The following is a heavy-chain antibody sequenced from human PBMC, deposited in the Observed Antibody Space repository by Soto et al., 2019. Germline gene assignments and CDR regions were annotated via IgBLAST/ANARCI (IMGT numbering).Heavy chain of an antibody. CDR1: GDSISDYFY. V-gene: IGHV4-4*07. J-gene: IGHJ4*02. CDR2: IYTDGTT. Sequence: QVQLQGSGPGQVNPSETLSLTYTVSGDSISDYFYWSWIRQPAGKGLEWIGRIYTDGTTKYNPSLKSRVTLSLDKSKNQFSLRLSSVTAADTAVYYFAREVRGGFTGIFDQWGRGSRVTVSS. CDR3: AREVRGGFTGIFDQ. D-gene: IGHD2-15*01.